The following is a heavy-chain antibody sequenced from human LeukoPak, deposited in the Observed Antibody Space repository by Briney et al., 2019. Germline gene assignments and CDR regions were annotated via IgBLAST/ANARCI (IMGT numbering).Heavy chain of an antibody. J-gene: IGHJ1*01. CDR3: VRSGDCSGGSCYSAEYFQH. V-gene: IGHV1-69*13. Sequence: SVKVSCKASGGTFSSYAISWVRQAPGQGLERMGGIIPIFGTANYAQKFQGRVTITADESTSTAYMELSSLRSEDTAVYYCVRSGDCSGGSCYSAEYFQHWGQGTLVTVSS. D-gene: IGHD2-15*01. CDR2: IIPIFGTA. CDR1: GGTFSSYA.